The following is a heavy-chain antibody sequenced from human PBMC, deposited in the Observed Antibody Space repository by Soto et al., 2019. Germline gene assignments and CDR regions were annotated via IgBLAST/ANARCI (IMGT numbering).Heavy chain of an antibody. CDR2: IIPIPGTA. CDR3: ARSQGSSTSLEIYYYYSYGMDV. V-gene: IGHV1-69*01. D-gene: IGHD2-2*01. Sequence: QVQLVQSGAEVKKPGSSVKVSCKASGGTFGSYAISWVRQAPGQGLEWMGGIIPIPGTANYAQKFQGRVTIAADESTSTAYMDLSSLRSEDRAVYYCARSQGSSTSLEIYYYYSYGMDVWGQGTTVTVSS. CDR1: GGTFGSYA. J-gene: IGHJ6*02.